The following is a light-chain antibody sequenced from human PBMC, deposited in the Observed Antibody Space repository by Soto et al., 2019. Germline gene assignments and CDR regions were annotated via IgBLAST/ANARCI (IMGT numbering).Light chain of an antibody. CDR2: GVS. Sequence: QSALTQPRSVSGSPGQSVTISCTGTSSDVGGYNYVSWYQQHPGNAPKLMIYGVSKRPSGVPDRFSGSKSGNMASLTISGLQAEYEADYYCCSYAGSSWVFGGGTQLTVL. CDR1: SSDVGGYNY. CDR3: CSYAGSSWV. V-gene: IGLV2-11*01. J-gene: IGLJ3*02.